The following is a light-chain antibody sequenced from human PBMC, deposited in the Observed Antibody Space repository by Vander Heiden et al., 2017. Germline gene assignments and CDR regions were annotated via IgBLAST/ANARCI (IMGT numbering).Light chain of an antibody. V-gene: IGLV1-40*01. Sequence: QSVLTQPPSVSEAPGQGVTISCTGSSSNIGAGYDVHWYQQLPGTAPKLLIYGNSNRPSGVPDRFSGSKSGTSAALAITGLQAEDEADYYCQSYDSSLSGWVFGGGTKLTVL. CDR3: QSYDSSLSGWV. J-gene: IGLJ3*02. CDR1: SSNIGAGYD. CDR2: GNS.